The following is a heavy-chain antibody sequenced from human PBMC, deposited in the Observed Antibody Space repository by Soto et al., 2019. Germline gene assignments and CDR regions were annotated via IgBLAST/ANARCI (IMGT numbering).Heavy chain of an antibody. CDR1: GGTFSSRA. CDR2: IIPVSGRV. CDR3: ANSRGGTFLGYHGMDI. V-gene: IGHV1-69*01. Sequence: QVQLVQSGPEVKKTGTSVKVSCKASGGTFSSRAISWVRQAPGQGLERMGGIIPVSGRVNYAEKFQDRVTITADESTGTVYMELSSLRSEDTALYYCANSRGGTFLGYHGMDIWGQGTTVSVSS. J-gene: IGHJ6*02. D-gene: IGHD3-16*01.